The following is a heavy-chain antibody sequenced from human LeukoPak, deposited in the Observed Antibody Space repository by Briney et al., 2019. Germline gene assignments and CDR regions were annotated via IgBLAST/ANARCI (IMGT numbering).Heavy chain of an antibody. CDR3: ASGDRVANFDF. V-gene: IGHV4-59*01. Sequence: PSETLSLICTVSGGFISSNYWSWIRQPPGEGLEWIGNIHDNGYGASTNYNPSLKSRVTISVDTSKNQFSLNLNSVTAADTAIYYCASGDRVANFDFWGQGTLVTVSS. CDR1: GGFISSNY. CDR2: IHDNGYGAST. D-gene: IGHD3-10*01. J-gene: IGHJ4*02.